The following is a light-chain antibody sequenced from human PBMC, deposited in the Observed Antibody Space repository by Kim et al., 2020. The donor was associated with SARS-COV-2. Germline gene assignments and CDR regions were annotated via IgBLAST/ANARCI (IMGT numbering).Light chain of an antibody. CDR3: QAWDSRTVI. CDR2: EGT. Sequence: SYELTQPPSVSVSPGQTATITCPGDKLGDKYACWYQQRPGQSPVLVIYEGTERPSGIPERFSGSKSGTTATLTISGTQAMDEADYYCQAWDSRTVIFGGGTQVTVL. J-gene: IGLJ2*01. CDR1: KLGDKY. V-gene: IGLV3-1*01.